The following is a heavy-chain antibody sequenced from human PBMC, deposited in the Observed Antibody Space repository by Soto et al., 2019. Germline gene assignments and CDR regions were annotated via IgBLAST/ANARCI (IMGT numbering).Heavy chain of an antibody. CDR1: GYTFTSYA. V-gene: IGHV1-3*01. J-gene: IGHJ4*02. CDR3: ARGLNGYLHYFDY. D-gene: IGHD5-18*01. CDR2: INAGNGNT. Sequence: ASVKGSCKASGYTFTSYAMHWLRQAPGQRLEWMGWINAGNGNTKYSQKFQGRVTITRDTSASTAYMELSSLRSEDTAVYYCARGLNGYLHYFDYWGQGTPVTVSS.